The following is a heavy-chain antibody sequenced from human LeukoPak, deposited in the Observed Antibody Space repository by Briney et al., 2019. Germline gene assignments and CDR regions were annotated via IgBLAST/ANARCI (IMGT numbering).Heavy chain of an antibody. CDR1: GFTVRTNY. J-gene: IGHJ4*02. CDR2: IYSGGST. V-gene: IGHV3-53*01. D-gene: IGHD6-13*01. Sequence: PGGSLRLSCAASGFTVRTNYMNWVRQAPGKGLEWVSIIYSGGSTYYADSVRGRFTISRDSSKNTLYLQMNSLRAEDTAVYYCARDLMGIAYRGAFYYWGQGTLVTVSS. CDR3: ARDLMGIAYRGAFYY.